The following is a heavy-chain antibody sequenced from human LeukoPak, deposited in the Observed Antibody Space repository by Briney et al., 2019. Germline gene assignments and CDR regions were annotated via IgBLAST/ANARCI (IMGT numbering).Heavy chain of an antibody. V-gene: IGHV3-23*01. D-gene: IGHD6-13*01. CDR2: ISGSGGST. CDR1: GFTFSSYA. J-gene: IGHJ6*02. Sequence: PGGSLRLSCAASGFTFSSYAMSWVRQAPGKGPEWVSAISGSGGSTYYADSVKGRFTISRDISKNTLYLQMNSLRAEDTAVYYCAKAPPSSYYYYYGMDVWGQGTTVTVSS. CDR3: AKAPPSSYYYYYGMDV.